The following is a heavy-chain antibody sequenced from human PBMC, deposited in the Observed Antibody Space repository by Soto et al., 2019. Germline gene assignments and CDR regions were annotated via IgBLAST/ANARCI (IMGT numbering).Heavy chain of an antibody. D-gene: IGHD3-10*01. J-gene: IGHJ4*02. CDR2: INNDGSRA. CDR3: VNGGWLGD. V-gene: IGHV3-74*01. Sequence: EVQLVESGGGLVQPGESLRLSCVASGFTFRNNWMHWARQAPGKGLVWVANINNDGSRAIYADSVKGRFTISRDNAKNTLFLLMDSLRVEDTAVYYCVNGGWLGDWGQGTLVTVSS. CDR1: GFTFRNNW.